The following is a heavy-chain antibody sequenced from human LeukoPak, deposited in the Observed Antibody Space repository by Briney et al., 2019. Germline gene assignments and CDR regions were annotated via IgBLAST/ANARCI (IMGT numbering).Heavy chain of an antibody. D-gene: IGHD6-19*01. J-gene: IGHJ1*01. CDR1: GYTFTSYY. Sequence: GASVKVSCKASGYTFTSYYMHWVRQAPGQGLEWMGIINPSGGSTSYAQKFQGRVTMTRDTSTSTVYMELSSLRSEDTAVYYCAREIGSGSPPFCFQHWGQGTLVTVSS. V-gene: IGHV1-46*01. CDR2: INPSGGST. CDR3: AREIGSGSPPFCFQH.